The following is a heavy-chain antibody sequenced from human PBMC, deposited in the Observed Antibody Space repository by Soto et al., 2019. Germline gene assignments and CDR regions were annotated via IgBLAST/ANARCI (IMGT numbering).Heavy chain of an antibody. D-gene: IGHD3-3*01. CDR1: GFTFSSYS. CDR3: AREPKSGNQKLYFDD. V-gene: IGHV3-48*02. Sequence: EVQLVESGGGLVQPGGSLRLSCSASGFTFSSYSMNWVRQAPGKELEWLSDISGSGNNMYYADSVKGRFTIARDNAQKSLYLQLNNLRDDDTAMYYGAREPKSGNQKLYFDDWGQGTLVTVSS. J-gene: IGHJ4*02. CDR2: ISGSGNNM.